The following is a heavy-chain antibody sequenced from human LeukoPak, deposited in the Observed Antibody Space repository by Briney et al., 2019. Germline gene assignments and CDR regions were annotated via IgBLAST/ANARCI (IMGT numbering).Heavy chain of an antibody. CDR2: IIGSGGST. J-gene: IGHJ4*02. D-gene: IGHD4-23*01. CDR1: GFTFSSYA. Sequence: GGSLRLSCAASGFTFSSYAMSWVRQAPGKGLEWVSGIIGSGGSTYYADSVKGRFTISRDNSKNTLFLQMNSLRAEDTAVYYCAKGDDYGGIRERDWGQGTLVTASS. CDR3: AKGDDYGGIRERD. V-gene: IGHV3-23*01.